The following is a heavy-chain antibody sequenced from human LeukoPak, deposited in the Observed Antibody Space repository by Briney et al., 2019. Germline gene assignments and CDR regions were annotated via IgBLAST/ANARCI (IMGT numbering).Heavy chain of an antibody. D-gene: IGHD2-15*01. Sequence: SATLSLTCAVSGGSISSGGYSWSWIRQPPGKGLERIGYIYHSGSTYYNPSLKSRVAISVDRSKNQFSLKLSSVTAADTAVYYCARGPLQQNCSGGSCYSPVYYYYGMDVWGQGTTVTVSS. CDR2: IYHSGST. CDR1: GGSISSGGYS. J-gene: IGHJ6*02. CDR3: ARGPLQQNCSGGSCYSPVYYYYGMDV. V-gene: IGHV4-30-2*01.